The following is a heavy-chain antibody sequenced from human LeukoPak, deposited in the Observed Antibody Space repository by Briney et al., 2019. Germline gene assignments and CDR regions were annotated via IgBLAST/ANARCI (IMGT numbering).Heavy chain of an antibody. Sequence: GGSLRLSCAASGFTFSSYAMSWVRQAPGKGLEWVSAISGSGGSTYYADSVKGRFTISRDNSKNTLYLQMNSLRAEDTAVYYCAKLPSVVPAAPIDYWGQGILVTVSS. D-gene: IGHD2-2*01. J-gene: IGHJ4*02. CDR1: GFTFSSYA. CDR3: AKLPSVVPAAPIDY. V-gene: IGHV3-23*01. CDR2: ISGSGGST.